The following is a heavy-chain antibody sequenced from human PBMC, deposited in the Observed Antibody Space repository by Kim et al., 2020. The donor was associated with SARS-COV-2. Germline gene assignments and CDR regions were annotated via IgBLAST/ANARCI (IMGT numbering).Heavy chain of an antibody. D-gene: IGHD3-10*01. CDR3: ARGPVGELLDFPFWFDP. Sequence: GGSLRLSCAASGFTFSSYSMNWVRQAPGKGLEWVSSISSSSSYIYYADSVKGRFTISRDNAKNSLYLQMNSLRAEDTAVYYCARGPVGELLDFPFWFDPWGQGTLVTVSS. J-gene: IGHJ5*02. V-gene: IGHV3-21*01. CDR1: GFTFSSYS. CDR2: ISSSSSYI.